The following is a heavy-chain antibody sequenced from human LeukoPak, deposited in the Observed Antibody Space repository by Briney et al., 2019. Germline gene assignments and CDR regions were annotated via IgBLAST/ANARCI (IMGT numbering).Heavy chain of an antibody. Sequence: ASVKVSCKASGYTFTGYYMHWVRQAPGQGLEWMGRINPNSGGTNYAQKFQGRVTMTTDTSTSTAHMELRSLRSDDTAVYYCARVYTGTGTDSDAFDIWGQGTMVTVSS. V-gene: IGHV1-2*06. CDR3: ARVYTGTGTDSDAFDI. CDR1: GYTFTGYY. CDR2: INPNSGGT. J-gene: IGHJ3*02. D-gene: IGHD6-13*01.